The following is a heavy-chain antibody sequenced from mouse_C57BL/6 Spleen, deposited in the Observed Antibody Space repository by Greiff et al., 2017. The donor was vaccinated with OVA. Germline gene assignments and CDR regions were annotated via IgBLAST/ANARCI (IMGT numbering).Heavy chain of an antibody. Sequence: QVQLQQPGAELVKPGASVKLSCKASGYTFTSYWMHWVKQRPGRGLDWIGRIDPNSGGTKYNEKFKSKATLTVDKPSSTAYMQLSSLTSEDSAVYYCAREGYYGSSGPFAYWGQGTLVTVSA. CDR3: AREGYYGSSGPFAY. CDR1: GYTFTSYW. V-gene: IGHV1-72*01. J-gene: IGHJ3*01. CDR2: IDPNSGGT. D-gene: IGHD1-1*01.